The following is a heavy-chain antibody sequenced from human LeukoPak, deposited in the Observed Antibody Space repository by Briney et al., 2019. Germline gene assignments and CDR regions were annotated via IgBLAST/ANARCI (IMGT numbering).Heavy chain of an antibody. V-gene: IGHV1-8*01. CDR3: ARGEEFGEFFHY. Sequence: ASVKVSCKASGYTFTSYDINWVRQATGQGLEWMGWMNPNSGNTGYAQKFQGRVTMTRNTSISTAYMELSSLRSEDTAVYYCARGEEFGEFFHYWGQGTLVTVSS. CDR1: GYTFTSYD. CDR2: MNPNSGNT. J-gene: IGHJ4*02. D-gene: IGHD3-10*01.